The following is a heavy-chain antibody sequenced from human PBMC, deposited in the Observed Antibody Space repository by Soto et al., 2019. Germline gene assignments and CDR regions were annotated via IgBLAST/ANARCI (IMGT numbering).Heavy chain of an antibody. J-gene: IGHJ5*02. Sequence: QVQLVQSGAEVKKPGSSVKVSCKASGGTFSSYAISWVRQAPGQGLEWMGGIIPIFGTANYAQKFQGRVTIXVDXSXTTAYMELSSLRSEDTAVYYCARTGVSGSGRNWFDPWGQGTLVTVSS. D-gene: IGHD2-15*01. CDR2: IIPIFGTA. CDR3: ARTGVSGSGRNWFDP. CDR1: GGTFSSYA. V-gene: IGHV1-69*12.